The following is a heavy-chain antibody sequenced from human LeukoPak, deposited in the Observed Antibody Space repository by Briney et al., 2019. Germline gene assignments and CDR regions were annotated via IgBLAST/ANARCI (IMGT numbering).Heavy chain of an antibody. D-gene: IGHD4-17*01. J-gene: IGHJ4*02. CDR3: ASSDFGDYFRGVWNC. V-gene: IGHV3-23*01. CDR1: GSTFSSYA. Sequence: PGGSLRLSCAASGSTFSSYAMSWVRQAPGKGLEWVSTIDGSGDYRYYADSVKSRFTISRDSSKNTLYLQLNSLRVEDTAKYYCASSDFGDYFRGVWNCWGQGTLVTVSS. CDR2: IDGSGDYR.